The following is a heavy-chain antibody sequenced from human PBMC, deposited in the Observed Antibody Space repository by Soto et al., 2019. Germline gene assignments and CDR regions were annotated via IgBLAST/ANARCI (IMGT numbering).Heavy chain of an antibody. CDR2: ISGSGGST. V-gene: IGHV3-23*01. CDR3: AKDGRNKWELHIYYYYGMDV. D-gene: IGHD1-26*01. J-gene: IGHJ6*02. Sequence: ETLSLTCTVSGGSISSSSYYWGWIRQPPGKGLEWVSAISGSGGSTYYADSVKGRFTISRDNSKNTLYLQMNSLRAEDTAVYYCAKDGRNKWELHIYYYYGMDVWGQGTTVTVSS. CDR1: GGSISSSSYY.